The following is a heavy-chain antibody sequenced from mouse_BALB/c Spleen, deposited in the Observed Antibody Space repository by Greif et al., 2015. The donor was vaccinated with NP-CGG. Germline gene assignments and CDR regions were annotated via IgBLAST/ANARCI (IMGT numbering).Heavy chain of an antibody. J-gene: IGHJ2*01. CDR1: GFTFSSYA. CDR2: ISSGGST. Sequence: EVMLVESGGGLVKPGGSLKLSCAASGFTFSSYAMSWVRQTPEKRLEWVASISSGGSTYYPDSVKGRFTISRDNARNILYLQMSSLRSEDTAMYYCARSITYFDYWGQGTTLTVSS. CDR3: ARSITYFDY. V-gene: IGHV5-6-5*01. D-gene: IGHD1-1*01.